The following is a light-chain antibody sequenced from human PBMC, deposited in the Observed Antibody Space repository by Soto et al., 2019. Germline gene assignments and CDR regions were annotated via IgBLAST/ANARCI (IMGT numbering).Light chain of an antibody. CDR3: QQYLNSPLT. V-gene: IGKV3-20*01. J-gene: IGKJ4*01. CDR1: QSISRSS. Sequence: EVVLTQSPSTLSLSPGERATLSCRASQSISRSSVAWYQQKPGQAPRLLIYDVSGRATGIPDRFSGSGSGTDFTLTISRLEPEDSAVYFCQQYLNSPLTFGGGTKVEI. CDR2: DVS.